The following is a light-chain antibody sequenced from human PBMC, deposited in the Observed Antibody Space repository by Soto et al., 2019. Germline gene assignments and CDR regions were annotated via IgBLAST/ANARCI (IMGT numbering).Light chain of an antibody. CDR2: DAS. CDR1: QSVDSY. Sequence: EIVLTQSPATLSLSPGERATLSCRASQSVDSYLAWYQQKPGQAPRPLIYDASNRATGIPARFSGSGSGTDFTLTISSLEPEDFAVYYCQQRRHWPITFGQGTRLEIK. J-gene: IGKJ5*01. CDR3: QQRRHWPIT. V-gene: IGKV3-11*01.